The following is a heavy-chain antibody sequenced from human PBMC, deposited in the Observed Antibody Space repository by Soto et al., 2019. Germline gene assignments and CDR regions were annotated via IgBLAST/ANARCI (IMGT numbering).Heavy chain of an antibody. D-gene: IGHD3-22*01. CDR2: ISAYNGNT. V-gene: IGHV1-18*01. CDR1: GYTFTSYG. Sequence: ASVKVSCKASGYTFTSYGISWVRQAPGQGLEWMGWISAYNGNTNYAQKLQGRVTMTTDTSTSTAYMELRSLRSDDTAVYYCARRAYYDSSGYYDYYYYGMDVWGQGTTVPSP. J-gene: IGHJ6*02. CDR3: ARRAYYDSSGYYDYYYYGMDV.